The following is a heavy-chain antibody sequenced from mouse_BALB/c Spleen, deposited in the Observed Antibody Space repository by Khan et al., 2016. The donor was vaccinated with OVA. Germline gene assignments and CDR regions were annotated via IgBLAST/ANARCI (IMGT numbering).Heavy chain of an antibody. V-gene: IGHV1-7*01. CDR1: GYTFTSYW. CDR2: INPTSGYT. Sequence: VKLLESGAELAKPGASVKMSCKASGYTFTSYWMHWVKQRPGQGLEWIGYINPTSGYTNYNQKFKDKATLTADKSSSTAYMQLSSLTSDDSAVYEWERDRIDYWGQGTAVTVSS. CDR3: ERDRIDY. J-gene: IGHJ2*01.